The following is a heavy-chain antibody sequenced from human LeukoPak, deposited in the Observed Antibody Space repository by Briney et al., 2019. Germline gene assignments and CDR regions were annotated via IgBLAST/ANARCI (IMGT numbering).Heavy chain of an antibody. J-gene: IGHJ5*02. V-gene: IGHV3-21*01. CDR1: GFTFSSYS. CDR3: ARDRVGYYYGSGTGADWFDP. CDR2: ISSSSSYM. D-gene: IGHD3-10*01. Sequence: AGGSLRLSCAASGFTFSSYSMNWVRQAPGKGLERVSSISSSSSYMYYADSVKGRFTISRDNAKNSLYLQMNSLRAEDTAVYYCARDRVGYYYGSGTGADWFDPWGQGTLVTVSS.